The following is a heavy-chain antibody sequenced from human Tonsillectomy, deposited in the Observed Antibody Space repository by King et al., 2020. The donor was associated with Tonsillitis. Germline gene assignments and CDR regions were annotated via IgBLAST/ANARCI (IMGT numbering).Heavy chain of an antibody. CDR2: IYSGGST. D-gene: IGHD2-2*02. V-gene: IGHV3-53*01. J-gene: IGHJ6*02. CDR3: ASSSTSCYRACHYYGMDV. CDR1: GFTVSSNY. Sequence: VQLVESGGGLIQPGGSLRLSCAASGFTVSSNYMSWVRQAPGKGLEWVSVIYSGGSTYYADSVKGRFTISRDNSKNTLYLQMNSLRAEDTAVYYCASSSTSCYRACHYYGMDVWGQGTTVTVSS.